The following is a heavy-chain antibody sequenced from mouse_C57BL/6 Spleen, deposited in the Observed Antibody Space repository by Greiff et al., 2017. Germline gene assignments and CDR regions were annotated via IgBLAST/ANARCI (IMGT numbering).Heavy chain of an antibody. J-gene: IGHJ2*01. CDR2: IDPSDSYT. V-gene: IGHV1-59*01. CDR1: GYTFTSYW. Sequence: QVQLQQPGAELVRPGTSVKLSCKASGYTFTSYWMHWVKQRPGQGLEWIGVIDPSDSYTNYNQKFKGKATLTVDTSSSTAYMQLSSLTSEDSAVYYCARRGAGGYYYCDYWGQGTTLTVSS. CDR3: ARRGAGGYYYCDY. D-gene: IGHD4-1*01.